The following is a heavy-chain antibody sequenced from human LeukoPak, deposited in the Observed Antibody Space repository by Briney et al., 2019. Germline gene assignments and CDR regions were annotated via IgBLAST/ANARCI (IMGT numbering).Heavy chain of an antibody. CDR3: AKGVGTKLRYYFDY. D-gene: IGHD1-26*01. CDR1: GFTFSTYA. J-gene: IGHJ4*02. Sequence: GGSLRLSCAASGFTFSTYAMGWVRQAPGKGLEWVSAISGSGGSTYYADSVKGRFTISRDSYKSTLYLQMDSLRVEDTAVYYCAKGVGTKLRYYFDYWGQGILVTVSS. V-gene: IGHV3-23*01. CDR2: ISGSGGST.